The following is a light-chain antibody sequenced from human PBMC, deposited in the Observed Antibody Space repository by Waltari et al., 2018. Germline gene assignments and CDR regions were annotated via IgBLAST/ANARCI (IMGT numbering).Light chain of an antibody. Sequence: DIQLTQSPSFLSASVGDRVTIACRASQGISRSLAWYQQKPGKAPKLLIYAASTLQSGVPSRVSGDGSGTEFTLTISRLQPEDSATYYCQQLNSYPRTFGQGTKLEIK. CDR2: AAS. V-gene: IGKV1-9*01. CDR3: QQLNSYPRT. J-gene: IGKJ2*01. CDR1: QGISRS.